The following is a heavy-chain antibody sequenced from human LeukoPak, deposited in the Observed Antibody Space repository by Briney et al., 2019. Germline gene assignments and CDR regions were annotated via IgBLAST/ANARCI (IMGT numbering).Heavy chain of an antibody. CDR1: GFTFSSYA. CDR3: AKSHHVTAIDY. D-gene: IGHD2-21*02. CDR2: ISGSGGNT. Sequence: PGGSLRLSCAASGFTFSSYAMTWVRQAPGKGLEWVSGISGSGGNTYYTDSVRGRLSISRDNSKNTLYLQMNSLRADDTAVYYCAKSHHVTAIDYWGQGTLVTVSS. V-gene: IGHV3-23*01. J-gene: IGHJ4*02.